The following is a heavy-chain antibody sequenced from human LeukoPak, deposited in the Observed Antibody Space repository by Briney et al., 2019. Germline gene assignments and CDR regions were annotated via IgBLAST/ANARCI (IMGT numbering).Heavy chain of an antibody. D-gene: IGHD2/OR15-2a*01. CDR1: GGTFSSYA. CDR2: IIPIFGTA. Sequence: VASVKVSCKASGGTFSSYAISWVRQAPGQGLEWMGGIIPIFGTANYAQKFQGRVTITADESTSTAYMELSSLRSEDTAVYYCAREIDYYYYGMDVWGQGTTVTVSS. J-gene: IGHJ6*02. V-gene: IGHV1-69*13. CDR3: AREIDYYYYGMDV.